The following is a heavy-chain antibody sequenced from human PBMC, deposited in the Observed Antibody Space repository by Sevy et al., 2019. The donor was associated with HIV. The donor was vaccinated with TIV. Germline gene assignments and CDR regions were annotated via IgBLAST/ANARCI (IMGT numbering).Heavy chain of an antibody. J-gene: IGHJ4*02. D-gene: IGHD2-15*01. CDR1: GYTLIEFS. CDR3: ATGLPGXYVDCSSCYXDYFAY. Sequence: ASVKVSCKVSGYTLIEFSMHWVRQAPGKGLEWMGGFDPEDGETIYAQRFQGRVTMTEDTSTDTAYMELSSLRSEDTXVYYCATGLPGXYVDCSSCYXDYFAYWGQGTLVTVSS. V-gene: IGHV1-24*01. CDR2: FDPEDGET.